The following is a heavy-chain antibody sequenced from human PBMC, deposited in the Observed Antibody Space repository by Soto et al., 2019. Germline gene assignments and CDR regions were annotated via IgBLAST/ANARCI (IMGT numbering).Heavy chain of an antibody. Sequence: ASVKVSCKASGYTFTNNDINWVRQAPGQGLEWIGWMNTNTNTTDSAEVFEGRVSLTWDTSISTAYMELSSLRSEDTVVYYCARELPIAVAGTALFDYWGQGTLVTVSS. CDR2: MNTNTNTT. V-gene: IGHV1-8*01. CDR1: GYTFTNND. D-gene: IGHD6-19*01. J-gene: IGHJ4*02. CDR3: ARELPIAVAGTALFDY.